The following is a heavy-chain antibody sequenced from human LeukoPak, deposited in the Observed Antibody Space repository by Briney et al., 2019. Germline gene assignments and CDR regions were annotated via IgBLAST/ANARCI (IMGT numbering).Heavy chain of an antibody. CDR2: IKPKAAGGTT. V-gene: IGHV3-15*01. CDR1: GFTFSDAW. D-gene: IGHD3/OR15-3a*01. CDR3: TTLRTV. J-gene: IGHJ4*02. Sequence: GGSLRLSCAASGFTFSDAWMHWVRQAPGKGLEWVGRIKPKAAGGTTESAAPVTGGFTISRDDSKKMVFLQMNSLTTEDTAVYYCTTLRTVWGQGTLVTVSS.